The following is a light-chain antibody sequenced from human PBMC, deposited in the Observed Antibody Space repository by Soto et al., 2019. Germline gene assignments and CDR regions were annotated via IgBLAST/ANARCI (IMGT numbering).Light chain of an antibody. Sequence: ETMMTQSPDTLSVSLGERATLSCRASQSLRSSLAWYQQKPGQAPRLLIYDASTRATGIPDRFSGSGSGTDFTLTISSLQSEDFAVYYCQKYNNWPPLTFGGGTKVDNK. CDR2: DAS. CDR1: QSLRSS. V-gene: IGKV3-15*01. CDR3: QKYNNWPPLT. J-gene: IGKJ4*01.